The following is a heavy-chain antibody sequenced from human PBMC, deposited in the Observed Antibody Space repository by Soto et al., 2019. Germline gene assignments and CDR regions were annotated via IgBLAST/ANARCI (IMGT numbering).Heavy chain of an antibody. Sequence: GGSLRLSCAASGFTFSSYAMSWVRQAPGKGLEWVSAISGSGGSTYYADSVKGRFTISRDNSKNTLYLQMNSLRAEDTAVYYCAKTKYYYDSSGPYYFDYWGQGTLVTVSS. CDR3: AKTKYYYDSSGPYYFDY. J-gene: IGHJ4*02. CDR2: ISGSGGST. V-gene: IGHV3-23*01. CDR1: GFTFSSYA. D-gene: IGHD3-22*01.